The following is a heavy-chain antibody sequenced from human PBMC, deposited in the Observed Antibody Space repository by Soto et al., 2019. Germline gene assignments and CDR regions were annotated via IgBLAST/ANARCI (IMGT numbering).Heavy chain of an antibody. J-gene: IGHJ4*02. V-gene: IGHV1-18*01. Sequence: ASVKVSCKASGYTFTSYGISWVRQAPGQGLEWMGWISAYNGNTNYAQKLQGRVTMTTDTSTSTAYMELRSLRSDDTAVYYCARDYPPWIQTPYDSSPDYWGQRTLDTVSS. CDR3: ARDYPPWIQTPYDSSPDY. D-gene: IGHD5-18*01. CDR2: ISAYNGNT. CDR1: GYTFTSYG.